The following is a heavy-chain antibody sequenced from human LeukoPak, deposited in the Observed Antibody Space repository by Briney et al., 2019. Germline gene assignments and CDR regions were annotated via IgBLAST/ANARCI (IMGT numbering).Heavy chain of an antibody. Sequence: PGGSLRLSCAASGFTFSSYWMSWVRQAPGKGLEWVANIKQDGSEKYYVDSVKGRFTISRDNAKNSLYLQMNSLRAEDTAVYYCARGTGGYSGYDPPYYFDYWGQGTLVTVSS. V-gene: IGHV3-7*01. J-gene: IGHJ4*02. D-gene: IGHD5-12*01. CDR1: GFTFSSYW. CDR2: IKQDGSEK. CDR3: ARGTGGYSGYDPPYYFDY.